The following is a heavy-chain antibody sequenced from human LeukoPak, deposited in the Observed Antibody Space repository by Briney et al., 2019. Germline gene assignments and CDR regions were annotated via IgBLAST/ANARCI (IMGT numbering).Heavy chain of an antibody. CDR2: LYYSGST. CDR3: ARRGVTMIVVESGDFDY. Sequence: SETLSLTCTVSGGSISSSSYYWGWIRQPPGKGLEWIGSLYYSGSTYYNPSLESRVTISVDTSKNQFSLKLSSVTAADTAVYYCARRGVTMIVVESGDFDYWGQGTLVTVSS. D-gene: IGHD3-22*01. V-gene: IGHV4-39*01. CDR1: GGSISSSSYY. J-gene: IGHJ4*02.